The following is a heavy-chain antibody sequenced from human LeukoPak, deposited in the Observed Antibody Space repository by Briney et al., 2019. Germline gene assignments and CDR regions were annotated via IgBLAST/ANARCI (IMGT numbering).Heavy chain of an antibody. D-gene: IGHD4-11*01. CDR1: RYTFTSYY. Sequence: GASVKVSCKASRYTFTSYYMHWVRQAPGHGVEWMGVINPIGGSTSYAQKFQGRVTMTRDMSTSTACMELSSLRSEDTAVYYCARLPMTTVTISDYWGQGTLVTVSS. CDR2: INPIGGST. V-gene: IGHV1-46*01. CDR3: ARLPMTTVTISDY. J-gene: IGHJ4*02.